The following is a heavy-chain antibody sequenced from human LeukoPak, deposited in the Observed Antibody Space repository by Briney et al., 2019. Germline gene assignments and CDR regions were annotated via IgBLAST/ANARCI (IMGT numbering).Heavy chain of an antibody. CDR1: GGSISSYY. CDR2: IYSGDGGGRT. V-gene: IGHV3-53*01. J-gene: IGHJ6*02. D-gene: IGHD3-9*01. CDR3: ARDPRGVDAGYYDILTGYYSWGPFYGMDV. Sequence: ETLSLTCTVSGGSISSYYLSWVRQAPGKGLEWVSIIYSGDGGGRTYYADSVKGRFTISRDNSKNTLYLQMNSLRAEDTAVYYCARDPRGVDAGYYDILTGYYSWGPFYGMDVWGQGTTVAVSS.